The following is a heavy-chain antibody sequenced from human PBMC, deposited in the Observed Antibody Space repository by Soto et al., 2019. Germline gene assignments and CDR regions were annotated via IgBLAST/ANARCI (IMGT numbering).Heavy chain of an antibody. V-gene: IGHV1-69*13. Sequence: SAVKGACKACGGTFSSYAISWVRQAPGQGLEWMGGIIPIFGTANYAQKFQGRVTITADESTSTAYMELSSLRSEDTAVYYCASPGERATLYYYGSGPRPYYYGMDVWGQGTTVTVSS. D-gene: IGHD3-10*01. CDR3: ASPGERATLYYYGSGPRPYYYGMDV. CDR2: IIPIFGTA. J-gene: IGHJ6*02. CDR1: GGTFSSYA.